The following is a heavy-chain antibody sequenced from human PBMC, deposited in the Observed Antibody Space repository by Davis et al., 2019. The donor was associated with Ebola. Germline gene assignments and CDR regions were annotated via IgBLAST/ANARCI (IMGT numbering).Heavy chain of an antibody. CDR2: IIPIFGTA. CDR3: ARDPPRTESYYYYYYMDV. Sequence: SVKVSCKASGGTFSSYAISWVRQAPGQGLEWMGGIIPIFGTANYAQKFQGRVTITADESTSTAYMELSSLRSEDTAVYYCARDPPRTESYYYYYYMDVWGKGTTVTVSS. CDR1: GGTFSSYA. V-gene: IGHV1-69*13. J-gene: IGHJ6*03.